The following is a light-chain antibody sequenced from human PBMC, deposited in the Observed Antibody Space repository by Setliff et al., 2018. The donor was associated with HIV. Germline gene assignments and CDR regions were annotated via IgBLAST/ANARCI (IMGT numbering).Light chain of an antibody. V-gene: IGLV2-23*02. CDR2: EVS. Sequence: QSVLTQPASVSGSPGQSITISCTGTSSDVGSYNLVSWYQQHPGKAPKLMIYEVSKRPSGVSNRFSGSKSDNTASLTISGLQAEDEADYYCCSYAGSSPHVVFGGGTNVTVL. CDR1: SSDVGSYNL. J-gene: IGLJ2*01. CDR3: CSYAGSSPHVV.